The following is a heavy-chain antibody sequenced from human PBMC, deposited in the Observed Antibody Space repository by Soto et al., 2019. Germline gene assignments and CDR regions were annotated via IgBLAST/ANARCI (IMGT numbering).Heavy chain of an antibody. J-gene: IGHJ2*01. CDR2: INHSGST. D-gene: IGHD3-3*01. V-gene: IGHV4-34*01. CDR1: GGSFSGYY. Sequence: SETLSLTCAVYGGSFSGYYWSWIRQPPGKGLEWIGEINHSGSTNYNPSLKSRVTISVDTSKNQFSLKLSSVTAADTAVYYCARGSITNYDFWSGYSYWYFDLWGRGTLVTVSS. CDR3: ARGSITNYDFWSGYSYWYFDL.